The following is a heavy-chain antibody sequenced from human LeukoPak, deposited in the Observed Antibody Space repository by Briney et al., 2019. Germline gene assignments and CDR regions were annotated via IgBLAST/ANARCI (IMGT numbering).Heavy chain of an antibody. CDR2: IKSKTDGGKT. J-gene: IGHJ4*02. CDR3: TVRGGNLDY. CDR1: GFTFSDYY. V-gene: IGHV3-15*01. D-gene: IGHD4-23*01. Sequence: PGGSLRLSCAASGFTFSDYYMSWVRQAPGKGLEWVGRIKSKTDGGKTDYAAPVKGRFTISRDDSKNTLYLQMNSLKTEDTAVYYCTVRGGNLDYWGQGTLVTVSS.